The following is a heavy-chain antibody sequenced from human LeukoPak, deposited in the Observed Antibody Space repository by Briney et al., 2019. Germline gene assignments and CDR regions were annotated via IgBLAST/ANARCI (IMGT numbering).Heavy chain of an antibody. CDR2: IKQDGSEK. CDR3: ASTSLLSGLDY. D-gene: IGHD2-21*01. J-gene: IGHJ4*02. CDR1: GFTFSSYW. V-gene: IGHV3-7*01. Sequence: GGSLRLSCAASGFTFSSYWMSWVRQAPGKGQEWVANIKQDGSEKYYVDSVKGRFAISRDNAKNSLYLQMNSLRAEDTAVYYCASTSLLSGLDYWGQGTLVTVSS.